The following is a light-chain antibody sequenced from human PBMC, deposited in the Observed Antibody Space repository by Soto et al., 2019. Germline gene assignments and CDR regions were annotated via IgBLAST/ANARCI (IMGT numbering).Light chain of an antibody. J-gene: IGLJ3*02. CDR1: SPNIGSNY. CDR3: AAWDDSLSGRV. Sequence: QSVLTQPPSASGTPGQRVTISCSGSSPNIGSNYVYWYQQLPGTAPKLLIYSNNQRPSGVPDRFSGSKSGTSASLALSGLRSEDEADYYCAAWDDSLSGRVFGGGTKVTVL. CDR2: SNN. V-gene: IGLV1-47*02.